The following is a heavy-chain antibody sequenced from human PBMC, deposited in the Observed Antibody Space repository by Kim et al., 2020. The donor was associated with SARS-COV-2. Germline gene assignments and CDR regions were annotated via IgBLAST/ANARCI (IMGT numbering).Heavy chain of an antibody. J-gene: IGHJ4*02. CDR2: IYSGGGT. V-gene: IGHV3-66*01. CDR1: GFTVSSNY. D-gene: IGHD6-13*01. CDR3: ATPKAAAASYYFDY. Sequence: GGSLRLSCAVSGFTVSSNYMSWVRQAPGKGLEWVSVIYSGGGTYYADSVKGRFTISRDNSKNTLYLQMNNVRAEDTAVYYCATPKAAAASYYFDYWGQGTLVTVSS.